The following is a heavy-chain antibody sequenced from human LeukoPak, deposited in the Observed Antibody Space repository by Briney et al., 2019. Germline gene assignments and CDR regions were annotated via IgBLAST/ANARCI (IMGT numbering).Heavy chain of an antibody. V-gene: IGHV4-59*12. CDR2: IYYSGST. J-gene: IGHJ5*02. D-gene: IGHD3-22*01. Sequence: SETLSLTCTVSGGSISSYYWSWIRQPPGKGLEWIGYIYYSGSTYYNPSLKSRVTISVDTSKNQFSLKLSSVTAADTAVYYCARPTYYYDSSGYVYNWFDPWGQGTLVTVSS. CDR1: GGSISSYY. CDR3: ARPTYYYDSSGYVYNWFDP.